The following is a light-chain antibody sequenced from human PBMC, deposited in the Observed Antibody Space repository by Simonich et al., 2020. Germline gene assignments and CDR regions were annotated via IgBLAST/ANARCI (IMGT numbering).Light chain of an antibody. CDR1: QSVLYSSNNKNY. Sequence: DIVMTQSPDSLAVSLGERATINCKSSQSVLYSSNNKNYLAWYQQKPGQPPKLLIYWASTRESGVPDRFSGSGSGTDFTLKISRVEAEDVGVYYCMQSIQPMYTFGQGTKLEIK. CDR3: MQSIQPMYT. J-gene: IGKJ2*01. CDR2: WAS. V-gene: IGKV4-1*01.